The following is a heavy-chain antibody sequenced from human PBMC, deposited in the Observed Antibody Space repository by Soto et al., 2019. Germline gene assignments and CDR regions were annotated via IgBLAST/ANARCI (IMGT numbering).Heavy chain of an antibody. CDR3: ARVVNGGNFDY. CDR2: MIPNIGNT. V-gene: IGHV1-8*01. CDR1: GYTFTSYD. J-gene: IGHJ4*02. D-gene: IGHD2-8*01. Sequence: ASVKVSCKASGYTFTSYDINWVRQATGQGLEWMGWMIPNIGNTGYAQKFQGRVTMTSNTSISTVYMELSSLRSEDTAVYYCARVVNGGNFDYWGQGTLVTVSS.